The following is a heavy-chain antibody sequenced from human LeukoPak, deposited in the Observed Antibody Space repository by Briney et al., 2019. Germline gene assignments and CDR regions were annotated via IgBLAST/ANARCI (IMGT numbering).Heavy chain of an antibody. CDR3: ARVDGSGSYLNS. J-gene: IGHJ5*02. D-gene: IGHD3-10*01. V-gene: IGHV4-59*01. CDR1: GGSISSYY. Sequence: PSETLSLTCTVSGGSISSYYWSWIRQPTGKGLEWIGYIYYSGSTNYNPSLKSRVTISVDTSKNQFSLKLSSVTAADTAVYYCARVDGSGSYLNSWGQGTLVTVSS. CDR2: IYYSGST.